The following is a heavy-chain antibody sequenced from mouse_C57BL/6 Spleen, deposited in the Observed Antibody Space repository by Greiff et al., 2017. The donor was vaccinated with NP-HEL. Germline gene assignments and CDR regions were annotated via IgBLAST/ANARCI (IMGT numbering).Heavy chain of an antibody. CDR2: IDPSDSYT. J-gene: IGHJ1*03. D-gene: IGHD4-1*01. Sequence: QVQLQQPGAELVMPGASVKLSCKASGYTFTSYWMHWVKQRPGQGLEWIGEIDPSDSYTNYNQKFKGKSTLTVDKSSSTAYMELRSLTSEDSAVYYCARGLGREWYFDVWGTGTTVTVSS. V-gene: IGHV1-69*01. CDR3: ARGLGREWYFDV. CDR1: GYTFTSYW.